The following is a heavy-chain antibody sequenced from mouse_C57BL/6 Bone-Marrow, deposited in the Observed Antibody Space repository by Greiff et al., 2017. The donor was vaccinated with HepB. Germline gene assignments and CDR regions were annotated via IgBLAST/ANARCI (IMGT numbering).Heavy chain of an antibody. CDR2: IYPRSGNT. J-gene: IGHJ1*03. CDR3: ARGGWDWYFDV. D-gene: IGHD3-3*01. Sequence: QVQLQQSGAELARPGASVKLSCKASGYTFTSYGISWVKQRTGQGLEWIGEIYPRSGNTYYNEKFKGKATLTADKSSSTAYMELRSLTSEDSAVYFCARGGWDWYFDVCGTGTTVTVSS. V-gene: IGHV1-81*01. CDR1: GYTFTSYG.